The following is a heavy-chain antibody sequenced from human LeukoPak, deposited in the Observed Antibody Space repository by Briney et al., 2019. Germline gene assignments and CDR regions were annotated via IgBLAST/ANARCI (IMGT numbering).Heavy chain of an antibody. J-gene: IGHJ4*02. CDR3: ARGGSCSGGNCKYTRKEIDY. Sequence: GGSLRLSCAASGFTFSNYWMHWVRHAPGKGLVWVSRINSDGSSTTYADSVKGRFTISRDNAKNTLYLQMNSLRVEDTAIYYCARGGSCSGGNCKYTRKEIDYWGQGTLVTVSS. CDR2: INSDGSST. CDR1: GFTFSNYW. V-gene: IGHV3-74*01. D-gene: IGHD2-15*01.